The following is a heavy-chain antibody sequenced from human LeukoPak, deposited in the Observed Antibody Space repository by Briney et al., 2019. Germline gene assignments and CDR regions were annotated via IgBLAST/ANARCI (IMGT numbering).Heavy chain of an antibody. V-gene: IGHV3-66*04. CDR1: GFTVSSNY. CDR2: IYSGGST. J-gene: IGHJ4*02. Sequence: GGSLRLSCADSGFTVSSNYMRWVRQAPGKGLEWVSVIYSGGSTHYADSVKGRFTISRDNSKNTLYLQMNSLRAEDTAVYYCAKHYGSSSWYLYFDYWGQGTLVTVSS. D-gene: IGHD6-13*01. CDR3: AKHYGSSSWYLYFDY.